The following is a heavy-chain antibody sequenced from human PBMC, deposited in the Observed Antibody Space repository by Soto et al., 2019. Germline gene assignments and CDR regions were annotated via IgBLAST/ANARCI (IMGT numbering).Heavy chain of an antibody. CDR1: GGSFRGFY. CDR2: INDSGTT. V-gene: IGHV4-34*01. J-gene: IGHJ6*02. CDR3: ARETSQNVYSHYGMDV. Sequence: SDTLSLTCAIYGGSFRGFYSSWIRQPPGKGLEWIGEINDSGTTNYNPSLKSRVTISADTSKTHFSLRLTSVTAADTAVYYCARETSQNVYSHYGMDVWGQGTTVTVSS.